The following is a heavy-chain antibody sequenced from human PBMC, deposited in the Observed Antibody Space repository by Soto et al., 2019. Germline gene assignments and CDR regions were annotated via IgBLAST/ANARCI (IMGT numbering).Heavy chain of an antibody. V-gene: IGHV4-39*01. CDR2: IYYSGST. CDR3: ARPGSSSWYGFDY. Sequence: SETLSLTCTVSGGSISSSSYYWGWIRQPPGKGLEWIGSIYYSGSTYYNPSLKSRVTISVDTSKNQFSLKLSSVTAADTAVYYCARPGSSSWYGFDYWGQGTLVTVSS. CDR1: GGSISSSSYY. D-gene: IGHD6-13*01. J-gene: IGHJ4*02.